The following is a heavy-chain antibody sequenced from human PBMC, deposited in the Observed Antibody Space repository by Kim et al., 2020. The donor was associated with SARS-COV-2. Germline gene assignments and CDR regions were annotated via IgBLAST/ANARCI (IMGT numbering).Heavy chain of an antibody. V-gene: IGHV3-48*03. CDR1: GFTFSSYE. D-gene: IGHD3-10*01. CDR2: ISSSGSTI. Sequence: GGSLRLSCAASGFTFSSYEMNWVRQAPGKGLEWVSYISSSGSTIYYADSVKGRFTISRDNAKNSLYLQMNSLRAEDTAVYYCAATLFSANDAFDIWGQGTMVTVSS. J-gene: IGHJ3*02. CDR3: AATLFSANDAFDI.